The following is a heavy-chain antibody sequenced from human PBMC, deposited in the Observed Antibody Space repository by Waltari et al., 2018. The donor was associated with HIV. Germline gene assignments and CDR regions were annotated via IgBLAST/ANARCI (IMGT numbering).Heavy chain of an antibody. V-gene: IGHV1-2*02. CDR1: GYTFNGHY. Sequence: QVQLVQSGAEVTKTGASVKVSCKASGYTFNGHYMHWVRQAPGQGRAWMGWINPDNGCTKYAQKFQGRVTMTRDTSISTAYMELSRLRSDDTAVYYCARDICNGGSCYSYYFDYWGQGTLVTVSS. D-gene: IGHD2-15*01. CDR2: INPDNGCT. J-gene: IGHJ4*02. CDR3: ARDICNGGSCYSYYFDY.